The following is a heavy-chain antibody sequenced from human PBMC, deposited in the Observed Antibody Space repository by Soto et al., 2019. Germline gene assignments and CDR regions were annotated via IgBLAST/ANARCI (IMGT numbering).Heavy chain of an antibody. CDR2: FDPEDGET. Sequence: ASVKVSCKVSGYTLTELSMHWVRQAPGKGLEWMGGFDPEDGETIYAQKFQGRVTMTEDTSTDTAYMELSSLRSEDTAAYYCATVRIQLWDWFDPWGQGTLLTVSS. J-gene: IGHJ5*02. V-gene: IGHV1-24*01. CDR3: ATVRIQLWDWFDP. D-gene: IGHD5-18*01. CDR1: GYTLTELS.